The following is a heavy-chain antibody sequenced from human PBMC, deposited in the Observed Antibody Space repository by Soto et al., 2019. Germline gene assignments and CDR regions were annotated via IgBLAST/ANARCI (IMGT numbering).Heavy chain of an antibody. CDR3: ARRSNDYGDDVLDY. Sequence: GGSLRLSCAASGFTFSRYWMHWVRQAPGNGLEWVSRINSDGSSTSYAESVKGRFTISRDNDKNTLYLQMKSLRAEDTAEYYCARRSNDYGDDVLDYWCQETLVSVSS. D-gene: IGHD4-17*01. V-gene: IGHV3-74*01. CDR1: GFTFSRYW. J-gene: IGHJ4*02. CDR2: INSDGSST.